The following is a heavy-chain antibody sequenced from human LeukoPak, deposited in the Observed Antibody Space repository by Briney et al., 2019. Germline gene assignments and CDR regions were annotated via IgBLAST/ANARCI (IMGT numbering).Heavy chain of an antibody. V-gene: IGHV3-30*18. D-gene: IGHD3-10*01. J-gene: IGHJ6*02. Sequence: PERSLRLSCAAPEFTFSSYGMHWVRQAPGKGLEWVAVISYDGSNKYYADSVKGRFTISRDNSKNTLYLQTNSLRAEDTGVYYCAKDGPHYYGSGSYYNYFYGMDVWGQGATVTVSS. CDR1: EFTFSSYG. CDR3: AKDGPHYYGSGSYYNYFYGMDV. CDR2: ISYDGSNK.